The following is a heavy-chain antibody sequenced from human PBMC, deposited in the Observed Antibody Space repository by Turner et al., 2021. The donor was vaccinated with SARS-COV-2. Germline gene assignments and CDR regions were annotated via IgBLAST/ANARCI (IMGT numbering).Heavy chain of an antibody. CDR3: ATAPGMTTTGWFDP. J-gene: IGHJ5*02. V-gene: IGHV1-24*01. D-gene: IGHD4-4*01. CDR2: FDPEDGET. Sequence: QVQLVQSGAEVKKPEASVKVSCKVSGYTLIELSMHWVRQAPGKGLGWMGGFDPEDGETIYAQKFQGRVTMTEDTSTDTAYMELSSLRSDDTAVYYCATAPGMTTTGWFDPWGQGTLVTVSS. CDR1: GYTLIELS.